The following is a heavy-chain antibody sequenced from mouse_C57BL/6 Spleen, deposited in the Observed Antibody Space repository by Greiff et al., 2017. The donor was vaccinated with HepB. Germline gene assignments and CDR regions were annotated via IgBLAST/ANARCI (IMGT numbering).Heavy chain of an antibody. CDR3: VRESFYYDYLYAMDY. CDR2: IRSKSNNYAT. D-gene: IGHD2-4*01. CDR1: GFSFNTYA. Sequence: DVKLVESGGGLVQPKGSLELSCAASGFSFNTYAMNWVRQAPGKGLEWVARIRSKSNNYATYYADSVKDRFTISRDDSESMLYLQMNNLKTEDTAMYYCVRESFYYDYLYAMDYWGQGTSVTVSS. V-gene: IGHV10-1*01. J-gene: IGHJ4*01.